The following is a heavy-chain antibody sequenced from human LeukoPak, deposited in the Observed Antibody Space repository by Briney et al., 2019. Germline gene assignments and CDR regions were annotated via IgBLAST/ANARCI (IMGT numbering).Heavy chain of an antibody. CDR2: ISYDGSNK. CDR1: GFTFSSYG. J-gene: IGHJ5*02. D-gene: IGHD6-6*01. CDR3: AKDAFRRAGAARHNNWFDP. Sequence: GGSLRLSCAASGFTFSSYGMHRVRQAPGKGLEWVAVISYDGSNKYYADSVKGRFTISRDNSKNTLYLQMNSLRAEDTAVYYCAKDAFRRAGAARHNNWFDPWGQGTLVTVSS. V-gene: IGHV3-30*18.